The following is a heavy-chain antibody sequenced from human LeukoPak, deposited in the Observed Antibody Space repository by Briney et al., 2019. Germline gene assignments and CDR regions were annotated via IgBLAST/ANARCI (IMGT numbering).Heavy chain of an antibody. Sequence: PSETLSLTCTVSGGSISSSSYYWGWIRQPPGKGLEWIGSIYYSGSTYYNPSLKSRVTISVDTSKNQFSLKLSSVTAADTAVYYCARQASPRFDIMITFGGATTPLDYWGQGTLVTVSS. D-gene: IGHD3-16*01. CDR3: ARQASPRFDIMITFGGATTPLDY. CDR2: IYYSGST. CDR1: GGSISSSSYY. V-gene: IGHV4-39*01. J-gene: IGHJ4*02.